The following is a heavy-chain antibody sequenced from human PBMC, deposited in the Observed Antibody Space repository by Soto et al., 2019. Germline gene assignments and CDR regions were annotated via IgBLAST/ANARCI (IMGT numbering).Heavy chain of an antibody. Sequence: QMQLQESGPGLVKPSGTLSLTCGVSGGSISSSKWWTWVRQPPGKGPEWIGEIYHSGSTNYNPSLTSRVTISSDTPKIPFSLTLTSVTAADTAVYYCASQDYSSSTAASFPVNGYFDVWGRGIVVTVSS. CDR1: GGSISSSKW. CDR3: ASQDYSSSTAASFPVNGYFDV. D-gene: IGHD6-6*01. V-gene: IGHV4-4*02. J-gene: IGHJ2*01. CDR2: IYHSGST.